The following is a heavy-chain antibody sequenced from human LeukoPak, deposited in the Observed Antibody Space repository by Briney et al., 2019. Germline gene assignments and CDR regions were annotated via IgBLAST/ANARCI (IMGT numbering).Heavy chain of an antibody. V-gene: IGHV1-24*01. CDR1: GYTLTELS. J-gene: IGHJ6*02. CDR3: ATGYCSSTSCYQDYYYGMDV. D-gene: IGHD2-2*01. Sequence: GASVKVSCKVSGYTLTELSMHWVRQAPGKGLEWMGGFDPEDGETIYAQKFQGRVTMTEDTSTDTAYMELSSLRSEDTAVYYCATGYCSSTSCYQDYYYGMDVWGQGITVTVSS. CDR2: FDPEDGET.